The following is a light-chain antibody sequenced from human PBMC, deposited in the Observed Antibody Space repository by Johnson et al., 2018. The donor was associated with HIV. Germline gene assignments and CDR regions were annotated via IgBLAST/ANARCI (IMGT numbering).Light chain of an antibody. J-gene: IGLJ1*01. CDR3: GTWDNSLSTGAV. CDR1: SSNIGNNY. Sequence: QSVLTQPPSVSAAPGQKVTISCSGSSSNIGNNYVSWYQQLPGTDPKLLIYENNMRPSGIPDRFSGSKSGTSATLGIAGLQTGDEADYYCGTWDNSLSTGAVFGTGTKVTVL. CDR2: ENN. V-gene: IGLV1-51*02.